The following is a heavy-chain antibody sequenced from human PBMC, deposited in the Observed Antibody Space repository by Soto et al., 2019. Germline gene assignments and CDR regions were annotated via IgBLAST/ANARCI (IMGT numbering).Heavy chain of an antibody. CDR3: ASRFPRRYYYDSSGYYFDY. CDR2: INHSGST. Sequence: LTCAVYGGSFSGYYWSWIRQPPGKGLEWIGEINHSGSTNYNPSLKSRVTISVDTSKNQFSLKLSSVTAADTAVYYCASRFPRRYYYDSSGYYFDYWGQGTLVTVSS. V-gene: IGHV4-34*01. J-gene: IGHJ4*02. CDR1: GGSFSGYY. D-gene: IGHD3-22*01.